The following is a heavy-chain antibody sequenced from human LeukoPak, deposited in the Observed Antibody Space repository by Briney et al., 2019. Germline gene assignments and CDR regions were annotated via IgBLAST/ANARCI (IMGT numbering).Heavy chain of an antibody. Sequence: SETLSLTCTVSGGSISSYYWSWIRQPPGKGLEWIGYIYYSGSTNYNPSLKSRVTISVDTSKNQFSLKLSSVTAADTAVYCCARDGYSSGRMDVWGQGTTVTVSS. J-gene: IGHJ6*02. D-gene: IGHD6-13*01. V-gene: IGHV4-59*01. CDR1: GGSISSYY. CDR2: IYYSGST. CDR3: ARDGYSSGRMDV.